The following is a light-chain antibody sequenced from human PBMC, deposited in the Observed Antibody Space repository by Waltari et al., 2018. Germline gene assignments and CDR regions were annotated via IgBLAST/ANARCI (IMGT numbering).Light chain of an antibody. Sequence: IQMTQSPSSVSAPVGATVTITCRASQASSNHLTWYQQKPGKAPKFLIHDASTWDSGVPSRFSGSGSGTDFTLTVRSLQPEDFAIYYCQEPSTFPLSFGQGTRLEI. CDR2: DAS. CDR1: QASSNH. V-gene: IGKV1D-12*01. J-gene: IGKJ5*01. CDR3: QEPSTFPLS.